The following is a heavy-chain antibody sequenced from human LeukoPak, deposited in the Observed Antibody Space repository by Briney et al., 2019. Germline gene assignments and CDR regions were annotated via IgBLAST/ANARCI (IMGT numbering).Heavy chain of an antibody. CDR2: MNGEGTTI. D-gene: IGHD1-7*01. V-gene: IGHV3-74*01. Sequence: GGSLRLSCATSGLTFRTTWMHWVRQAPGKGLMWVSRMNGEGTTIDYADSVKGRFTVSRGYAKNTLFLQMNNLRTEDAALYFCATARNFRFEYWGQGSLVIVSA. CDR1: GLTFRTTW. CDR3: ATARNFRFEY. J-gene: IGHJ4*02.